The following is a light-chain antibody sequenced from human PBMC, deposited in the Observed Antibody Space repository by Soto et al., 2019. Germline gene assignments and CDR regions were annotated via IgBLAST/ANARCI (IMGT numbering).Light chain of an antibody. CDR2: EVS. Sequence: QSALTQPPSASGSPGQSVTISCTGTSSDVGGYNYVSWYQHHPGKAPKLMVYEVSKRPSGVPDRFSGSKSGNTASLPVSGLQAEDEADYYCSSYAGSYYVFGTGTKVTVL. CDR3: SSYAGSYYV. J-gene: IGLJ1*01. V-gene: IGLV2-8*01. CDR1: SSDVGGYNY.